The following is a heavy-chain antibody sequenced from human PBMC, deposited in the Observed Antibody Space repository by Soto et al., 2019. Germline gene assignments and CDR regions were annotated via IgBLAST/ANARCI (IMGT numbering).Heavy chain of an antibody. D-gene: IGHD6-13*01. J-gene: IGHJ6*02. CDR1: GGSISSYY. CDR3: ARAVGSSWYGPYYYYYYGMDV. V-gene: IGHV4-59*01. CDR2: IYYSGST. Sequence: PSETLSLTCTVSGGSISSYYWSWIRQPPGKGLEWIGYIYYSGSTNYNPSLKSRVTISVDTSKNQFSLKLSSVTAADTAVYYCARAVGSSWYGPYYYYYYGMDVWGQGTTVTVSS.